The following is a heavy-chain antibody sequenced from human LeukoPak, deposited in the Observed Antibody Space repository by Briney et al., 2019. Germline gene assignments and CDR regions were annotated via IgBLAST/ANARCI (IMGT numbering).Heavy chain of an antibody. V-gene: IGHV1-18*01. CDR1: GYTFTSYG. Sequence: GASVKVSCKASGYTFTSYGISWVRHAPGQGLEWMGWISTYNGNTNYAQKLQGRVTMTTDTSTSTAYMELRSLRSDDTAVYYCTSDSSGYYSLVYWGQGTLVTVSS. J-gene: IGHJ4*02. CDR3: TSDSSGYYSLVY. D-gene: IGHD3-22*01. CDR2: ISTYNGNT.